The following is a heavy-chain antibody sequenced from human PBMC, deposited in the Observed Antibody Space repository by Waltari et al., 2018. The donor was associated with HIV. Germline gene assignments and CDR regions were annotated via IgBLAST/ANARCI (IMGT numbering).Heavy chain of an antibody. V-gene: IGHV4-39*07. CDR3: AGRLGGVIVYDY. Sequence: QLQLQESGPGLVKPSETLSLTCTVSGGSISSSSYYWGWIRQPPGKGLEWIGSIYYSGSTYYNPSLKSRVTISVDTSKNQFSLKLSSVTAADTAVYYCAGRLGGVIVYDYWGQGTLVTVSS. CDR1: GGSISSSSYY. CDR2: IYYSGST. J-gene: IGHJ4*02. D-gene: IGHD3-16*02.